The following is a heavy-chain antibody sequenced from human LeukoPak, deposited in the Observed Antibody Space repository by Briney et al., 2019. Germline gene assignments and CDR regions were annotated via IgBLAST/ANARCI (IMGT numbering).Heavy chain of an antibody. V-gene: IGHV3-23*01. CDR1: GFTFSSYA. CDR3: AKVRETTTMTPVGFDY. CDR2: VASRGGTT. D-gene: IGHD4-17*01. Sequence: GGSLRLSCAASGFTFSSYAMSWVRQAPGKGLEWVSGVASRGGTTYYADSVKGRFTISRDNSRNTPSLQMNSLRAEDTAVYYRAKVRETTTMTPVGFDYWGQGTLVTVSS. J-gene: IGHJ4*02.